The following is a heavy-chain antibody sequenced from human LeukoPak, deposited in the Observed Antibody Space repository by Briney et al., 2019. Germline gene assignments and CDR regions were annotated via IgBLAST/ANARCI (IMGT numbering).Heavy chain of an antibody. CDR3: ARATWDPNYYYYMDV. J-gene: IGHJ6*03. Sequence: GGSLRLSCAASGFTFSSYTMKWVRQAPGKGLEWVSSISSSSSYIYYADSVKGRFTISRDNAKKSLYPQMNSLRAEDTAVYFCARATWDPNYYYYMDVWGKGTTVTISS. D-gene: IGHD1-26*01. CDR2: ISSSSSYI. CDR1: GFTFSSYT. V-gene: IGHV3-21*01.